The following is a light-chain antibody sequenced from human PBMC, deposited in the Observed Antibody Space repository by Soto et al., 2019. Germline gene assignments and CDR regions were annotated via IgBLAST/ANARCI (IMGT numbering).Light chain of an antibody. Sequence: DIVMTQSPDSLAVSLGERATIHFKSSQSVLYSSHNKNYLAWYQQKPGQPPKLLIYWASTRESGVPDRFSGSGSGTDFTLTSISLQAEDVAGYYCQQYYSAPYTFGLWTKLESK. V-gene: IGKV4-1*01. CDR3: QQYYSAPYT. CDR2: WAS. J-gene: IGKJ2*01. CDR1: QSVLYSSHNKNY.